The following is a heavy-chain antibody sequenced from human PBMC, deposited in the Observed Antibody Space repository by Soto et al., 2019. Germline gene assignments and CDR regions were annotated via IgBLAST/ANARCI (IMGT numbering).Heavy chain of an antibody. V-gene: IGHV3-74*01. CDR3: ARVPGRPNRVYYYYGMDV. J-gene: IGHJ6*02. Sequence: GGSLRLSCAASGFTFSSYWMHWVRQAPGKGLVWVSRINSDGSSTSYADSVKGRFTISRDNAKNTLYLQMNSLRAEDTAVYYCARVPGRPNRVYYYYGMDVWGQGTTVTVSS. CDR1: GFTFSSYW. CDR2: INSDGSST. D-gene: IGHD3-10*01.